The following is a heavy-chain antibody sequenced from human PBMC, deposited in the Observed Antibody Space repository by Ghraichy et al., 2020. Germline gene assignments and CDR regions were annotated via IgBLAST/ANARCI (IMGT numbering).Heavy chain of an antibody. CDR3: ARARRDYGDNVWFDP. CDR2: ISSSSSTI. V-gene: IGHV3-48*02. CDR1: GFTFSSYS. D-gene: IGHD4-17*01. Sequence: GGSLRLSCAASGFTFSSYSMNWVRQAPGKGLEWVSYISSSSSTIYYADSVKGRFTISRDNAKNSLYLQMNSLRDEDTAVYYCARARRDYGDNVWFDPWGQGTLVTVSS. J-gene: IGHJ5*02.